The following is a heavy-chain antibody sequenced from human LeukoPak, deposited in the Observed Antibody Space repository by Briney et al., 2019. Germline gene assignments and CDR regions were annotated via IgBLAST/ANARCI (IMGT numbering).Heavy chain of an antibody. CDR2: ISYDGTIR. CDR3: AKDGDYFGSGRSNWFDP. J-gene: IGHJ5*02. V-gene: IGHV3-30*04. D-gene: IGHD3-10*01. Sequence: GGSLRLSCAASGFIFSDFPLHWVRQAPGKGLEWVALISYDGTIRNYGDSVKGRFTISRDNSKNTLFLQMDSLRTEDTAMYYCAKDGDYFGSGRSNWFDPWGQGTLVTVSS. CDR1: GFIFSDFP.